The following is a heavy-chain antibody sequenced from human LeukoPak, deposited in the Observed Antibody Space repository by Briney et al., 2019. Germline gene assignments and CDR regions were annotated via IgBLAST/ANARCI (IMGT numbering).Heavy chain of an antibody. CDR2: INPNSGGT. CDR1: GYTFTGYY. Sequence: ASVKVSCKASGYTFTGYYMHWVRQAPGQGLEWMGWINPNSGGTNYAQKFQGRVTMTRDTSISTAYMELSRLRAEDTAVYYCARDSLDLVDSSGWSRFDYWGQGTLVTVSS. D-gene: IGHD6-19*01. V-gene: IGHV1-2*02. J-gene: IGHJ4*02. CDR3: ARDSLDLVDSSGWSRFDY.